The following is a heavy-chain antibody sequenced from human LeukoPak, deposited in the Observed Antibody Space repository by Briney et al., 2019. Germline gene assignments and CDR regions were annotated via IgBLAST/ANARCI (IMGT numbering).Heavy chain of an antibody. Sequence: SETLSLTCTVSGGSISTYYWNWIRQPPGKGLEWIGYIYYSGSANYNPSLKSRVTISVDTSKNQFSLKLSSLTAADTAVYYCARVYSSCLGGYYFDYWGQGTLVTVSS. CDR2: IYYSGSA. CDR1: GGSISTYY. J-gene: IGHJ4*02. V-gene: IGHV4-59*01. CDR3: ARVYSSCLGGYYFDY. D-gene: IGHD6-13*01.